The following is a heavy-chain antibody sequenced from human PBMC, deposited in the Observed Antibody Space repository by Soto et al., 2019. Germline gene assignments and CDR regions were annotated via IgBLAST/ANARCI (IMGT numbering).Heavy chain of an antibody. CDR3: ARSSGSNSAY. Sequence: GGSLRLSCAASGFTFSSYNMNWVRQAPGKGLEWVSYISSTSSSIHYADSVRGRFTVSRDNAKNSLYLQMNSLRDEDTAVYYCARSSGSNSAYWGQGTLVTVSS. J-gene: IGHJ4*02. D-gene: IGHD1-26*01. V-gene: IGHV3-48*02. CDR1: GFTFSSYN. CDR2: ISSTSSSI.